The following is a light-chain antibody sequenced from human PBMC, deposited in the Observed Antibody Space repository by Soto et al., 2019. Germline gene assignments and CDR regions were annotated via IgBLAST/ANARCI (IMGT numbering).Light chain of an antibody. CDR1: QDVSANY. CDR2: GAS. V-gene: IGKV3-20*01. CDR3: HQYGSTPFT. J-gene: IGKJ3*01. Sequence: EIMLTQSPGTLSLSPGDRATLSCRASQDVSANYVAWYQQKIGQAPRLLIYGASSRATGTPDRFSGNGSGTDFTLTISRLEPEDFVVYYCHQYGSTPFTFGPGTKVDIK.